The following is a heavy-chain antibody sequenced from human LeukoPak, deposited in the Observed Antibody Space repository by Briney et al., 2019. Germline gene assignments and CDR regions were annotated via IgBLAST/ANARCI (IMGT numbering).Heavy chain of an antibody. CDR3: ARDRGAVTDVFDY. J-gene: IGHJ4*02. Sequence: GGSLRLSCVASGFTFSDYYMSWIRQAPGKGLEWVSYIRSSGTTIHYADSVKGRFTISRDNAKNSLYLQMNSLRAEDTAVYYCARDRGAVTDVFDYWGQGTLVTVSS. CDR1: GFTFSDYY. D-gene: IGHD6-19*01. V-gene: IGHV3-11*04. CDR2: IRSSGTTI.